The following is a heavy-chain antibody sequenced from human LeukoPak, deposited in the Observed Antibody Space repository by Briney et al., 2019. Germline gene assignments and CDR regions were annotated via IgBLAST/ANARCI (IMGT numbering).Heavy chain of an antibody. CDR1: GFTFSSYA. D-gene: IGHD2-2*01. CDR3: ARDPPDCSSTSCYGDPPGTHY. V-gene: IGHV3-23*01. Sequence: AQSLTLSCAVSGFTFSSYAMSWVRQPPGQGMDWDSAISGSGSSTYYANSVKGRLTTSTDNSTNTLYLQMNSLIAEEPTVYYFARDPPDCSSTSCYGDPPGTHYWRQRTLVSVPS. CDR2: ISGSGSST. J-gene: IGHJ4*02.